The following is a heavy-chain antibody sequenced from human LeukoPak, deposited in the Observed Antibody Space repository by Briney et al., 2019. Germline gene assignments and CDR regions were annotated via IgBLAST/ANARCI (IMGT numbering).Heavy chain of an antibody. CDR3: AKGDDYGDYAGYFQH. D-gene: IGHD4-17*01. V-gene: IGHV3-30*04. CDR1: GFTFSSYA. Sequence: SGGFLRLSCAASGFTFSSYAMHWVRQAPGKGLEWVAVISYDGSNKYYADSVKGRFTISRDNSKNTLYLQMNSLRAEDTAVYYCAKGDDYGDYAGYFQHWGQGTLVTVSS. J-gene: IGHJ1*01. CDR2: ISYDGSNK.